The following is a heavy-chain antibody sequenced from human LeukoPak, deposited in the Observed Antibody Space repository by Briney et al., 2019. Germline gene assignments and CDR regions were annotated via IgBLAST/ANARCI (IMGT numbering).Heavy chain of an antibody. J-gene: IGHJ3*02. D-gene: IGHD5-18*01. CDR1: GFTFGDYS. Sequence: PGGSLRLSCTASGFTFGDYSMSWFRRAPGKGLEWVGFIRSKAYGGTTEYAASVKGRFTISRDDSRGVAYLQMNSLETEDTAAYYCTSNPGYSYGSLDAFDIWGQGTMVTISS. CDR3: TSNPGYSYGSLDAFDI. CDR2: IRSKAYGGTT. V-gene: IGHV3-49*03.